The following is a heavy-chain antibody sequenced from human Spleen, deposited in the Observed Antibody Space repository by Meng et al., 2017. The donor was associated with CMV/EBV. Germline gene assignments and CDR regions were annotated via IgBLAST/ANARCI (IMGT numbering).Heavy chain of an antibody. J-gene: IGHJ4*02. D-gene: IGHD3-3*01. CDR2: ISAYNGNT. CDR3: ARGRITSHTTFGVLTAWYFDY. V-gene: IGHV1-18*03. Sequence: ASVKVSCKASGYTFTSYGISWVRQAPGQGLEWMGWISAYNGNTNYAQKLQGRATMTTDTPASTAYMDLRSLRSEDMAVYYCARGRITSHTTFGVLTAWYFDYWGQGTLVTVSS. CDR1: GYTFTSYG.